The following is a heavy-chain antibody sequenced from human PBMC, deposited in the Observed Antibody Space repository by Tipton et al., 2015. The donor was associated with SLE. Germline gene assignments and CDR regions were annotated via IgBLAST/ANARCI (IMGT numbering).Heavy chain of an antibody. CDR3: ARASLSTTLNS. Sequence: TLSLTCTVSGGSIRGHYWNWIRQPAGKGLEWIGRVYASGNTYYNPSLKGRLTMSVDTSKNHFSLKLSSVTAADTAMYYCARASLSTTLNSWGQGTLVTVSP. CDR2: VYASGNT. V-gene: IGHV4-4*07. D-gene: IGHD4-17*01. CDR1: GGSIRGHY. J-gene: IGHJ5*02.